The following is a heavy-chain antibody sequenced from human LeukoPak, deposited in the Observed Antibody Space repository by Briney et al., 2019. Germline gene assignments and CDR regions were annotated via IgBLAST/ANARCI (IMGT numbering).Heavy chain of an antibody. Sequence: GGSLRLSCSASGFTFSSYAMHWVRQAPGKGLEYVSAISSNGGSTYYADSVKGRFTISRDNSKNTLYLQLNSLRAEDTAIYYCAKDGRLYDGSGYYQLDYWGQGTLVTVSS. CDR1: GFTFSSYA. CDR2: ISSNGGST. V-gene: IGHV3-64*04. J-gene: IGHJ4*02. D-gene: IGHD3-22*01. CDR3: AKDGRLYDGSGYYQLDY.